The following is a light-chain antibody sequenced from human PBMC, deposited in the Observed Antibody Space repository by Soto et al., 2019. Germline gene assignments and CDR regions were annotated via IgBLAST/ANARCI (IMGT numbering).Light chain of an antibody. CDR2: DAS. CDR3: QQRSNWPRT. V-gene: IGKV3-11*01. J-gene: IGKJ1*01. CDR1: QSGSSN. Sequence: EIVMTQSPATLSVSTWERATLSCKASQSGSSNLAWYQQKPGQAPRLLIYDASNRATGIPARFSGSGSGTDFTLTISSLEPADFALDGCQQRSNWPRTFGQGTKVDI.